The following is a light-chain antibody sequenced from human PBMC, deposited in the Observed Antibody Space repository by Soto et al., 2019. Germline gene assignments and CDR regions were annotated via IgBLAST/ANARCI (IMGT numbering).Light chain of an antibody. CDR3: QQFNSYPST. J-gene: IGKJ4*01. Sequence: AIQLTQSPSSLSASVGDRVTITCRASQGISSALAWYQQKTGKAPKLLIYDASSLESGVPSRFSGSGSGTDFTLTISSLQPEDFATYYCQQFNSYPSTFGGGTKVEIK. V-gene: IGKV1-13*02. CDR2: DAS. CDR1: QGISSA.